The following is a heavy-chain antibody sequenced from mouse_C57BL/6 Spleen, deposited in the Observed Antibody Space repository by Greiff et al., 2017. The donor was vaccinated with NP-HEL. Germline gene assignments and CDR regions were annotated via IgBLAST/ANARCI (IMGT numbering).Heavy chain of an antibody. Sequence: VQLKQSGTVLARPGASVKMSCKTSGYTFTSYWMHWVNQRPGQGLEWIGAIYPGNSDTSYNQKFKGKAKLTAVTSASTAYMELSSLTNEDSAVYYCTRYGYDGGPLYWYFDVWGTGTTVTVSS. CDR2: IYPGNSDT. V-gene: IGHV1-5*01. CDR3: TRYGYDGGPLYWYFDV. J-gene: IGHJ1*03. CDR1: GYTFTSYW. D-gene: IGHD2-2*01.